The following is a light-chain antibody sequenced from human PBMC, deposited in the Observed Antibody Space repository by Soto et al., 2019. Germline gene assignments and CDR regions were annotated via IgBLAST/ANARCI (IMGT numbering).Light chain of an antibody. CDR3: QQRSNWPPIT. CDR1: ETVSTN. Sequence: ETVLTQSPATLSVSPGERATLSCRASETVSTNLAWYQQRPGQAPRLLIYDASNRATGIPARFSGSGSGTDFTLTISSLEPEDFAVYYGQQRSNWPPITFGQGTRLEIK. CDR2: DAS. V-gene: IGKV3-11*01. J-gene: IGKJ5*01.